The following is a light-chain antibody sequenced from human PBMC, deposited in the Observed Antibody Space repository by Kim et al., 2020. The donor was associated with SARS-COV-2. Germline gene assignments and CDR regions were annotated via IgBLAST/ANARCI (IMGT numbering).Light chain of an antibody. CDR2: CAA. CDR1: QSISSTN. V-gene: IGKV3-20*01. Sequence: SRGERATLSGSAIQSISSTNLAWYQQKPGQAPRLLMSCAASRATGIPDRFSGSGSGTDFTLNIIRLEPEDFAVYYCHHYGSSSFTFGGGTKVDIK. CDR3: HHYGSSSFT. J-gene: IGKJ4*01.